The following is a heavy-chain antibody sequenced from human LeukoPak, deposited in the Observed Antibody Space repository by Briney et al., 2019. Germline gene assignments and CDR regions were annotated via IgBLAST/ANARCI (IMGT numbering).Heavy chain of an antibody. Sequence: GGSLRLSCAASGFTFNNYAMSWVRQAPGKGLEWVSAISGSGESTYYAGSVKGRFTISRDNSKNTLYLQMNSLRAEDTAVYYCAKRDTYGSGSSPFDYWGQGTPVTVSS. CDR1: GFTFNNYA. V-gene: IGHV3-23*01. CDR2: ISGSGEST. J-gene: IGHJ4*02. CDR3: AKRDTYGSGSSPFDY. D-gene: IGHD3-10*01.